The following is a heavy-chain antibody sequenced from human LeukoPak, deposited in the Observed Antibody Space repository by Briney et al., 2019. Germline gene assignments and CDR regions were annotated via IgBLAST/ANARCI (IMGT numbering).Heavy chain of an antibody. CDR1: GFTFSSYW. V-gene: IGHV3-74*01. Sequence: LTGGSLRLSCAASGFTFSSYWMHWVRQAPGKGLVWVSRIYSDGSSTSNADSVKGRFTISRDNSKNTLYLQMNSLRAEDTAVYYCAKAGSGSYQYWGQGTLVTVSS. CDR3: AKAGSGSYQY. J-gene: IGHJ4*02. CDR2: IYSDGSST. D-gene: IGHD1-26*01.